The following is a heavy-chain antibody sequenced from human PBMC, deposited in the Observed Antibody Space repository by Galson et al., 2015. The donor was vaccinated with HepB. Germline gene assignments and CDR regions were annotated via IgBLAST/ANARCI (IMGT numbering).Heavy chain of an antibody. D-gene: IGHD3-10*01. CDR3: ARDVRGTLWFGELLFEAFYYYYGMDD. V-gene: IGHV1-18*01. Sequence: SLKLSCAASGFTFSSYGMSWVRQAPGQGLEWMAWISGYSGNTNYEQTLQGRVTMTRDTSTSTAYMELSSLRADDTAVYYCARDVRGTLWFGELLFEAFYYYYGMDDWGQGTTVTVSS. CDR1: GFTFSSYG. CDR2: ISGYSGNT. J-gene: IGHJ6*02.